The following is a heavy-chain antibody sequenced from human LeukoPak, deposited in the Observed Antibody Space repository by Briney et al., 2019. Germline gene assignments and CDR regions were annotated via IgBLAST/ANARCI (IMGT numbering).Heavy chain of an antibody. CDR2: IIPILGIA. J-gene: IGHJ4*02. D-gene: IGHD3-22*01. Sequence: GASVKVSCKASGGTFSSYAISWVRQAPGQGLEWMGRIIPILGIANYAQKFQGRVTITADKSTSTAYMELSSLRSEDTAVYYCARDTRWLEGVDYWGQGTLVTVSS. CDR3: ARDTRWLEGVDY. V-gene: IGHV1-69*04. CDR1: GGTFSSYA.